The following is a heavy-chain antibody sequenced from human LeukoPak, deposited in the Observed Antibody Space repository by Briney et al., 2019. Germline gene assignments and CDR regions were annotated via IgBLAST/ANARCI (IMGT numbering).Heavy chain of an antibody. J-gene: IGHJ4*02. Sequence: SSETLSLTCTVAGGSISSSSYYWGWIRQPPGKGLEWIGSIYYSGSTYYNPSLKSRVTISLDTSKNQFSLKLSSVTAADTAVYYCARQGLRIAVADTFDYWGQGTLVTVSS. V-gene: IGHV4-39*01. CDR3: ARQGLRIAVADTFDY. CDR1: GGSISSSSYY. CDR2: IYYSGST. D-gene: IGHD6-19*01.